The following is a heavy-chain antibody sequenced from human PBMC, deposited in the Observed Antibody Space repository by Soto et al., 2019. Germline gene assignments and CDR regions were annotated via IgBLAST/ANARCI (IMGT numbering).Heavy chain of an antibody. CDR2: INHSGST. V-gene: IGHV4-34*01. Sequence: SETLSLTCAVYGGSFSGYYWSWIRQPPGKGLEWIGEINHSGSTNYNPSLKSRVTISVDTSKKQFSLKLSSVTAADTAVYYCSGGGDYEGGAFDIWGQGTMVTVSS. CDR1: GGSFSGYY. J-gene: IGHJ3*02. D-gene: IGHD4-17*01. CDR3: SGGGDYEGGAFDI.